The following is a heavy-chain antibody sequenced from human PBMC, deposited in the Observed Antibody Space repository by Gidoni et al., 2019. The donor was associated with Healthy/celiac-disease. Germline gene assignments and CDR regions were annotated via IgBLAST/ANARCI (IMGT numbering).Heavy chain of an antibody. CDR1: GFTFSSYA. CDR3: AKDALGSALVVAATVY. J-gene: IGHJ4*02. Sequence: EVQLLESGGGLVQPGGSLRLSCAASGFTFSSYAMSWVRQAPGKGLEWVSAISGSGGSTYYADSVKGRFTISRDNSKNTLDLQMNSLRAEDTAVYYCAKDALGSALVVAATVYWGQGTLVTVSS. D-gene: IGHD2-15*01. V-gene: IGHV3-23*01. CDR2: ISGSGGST.